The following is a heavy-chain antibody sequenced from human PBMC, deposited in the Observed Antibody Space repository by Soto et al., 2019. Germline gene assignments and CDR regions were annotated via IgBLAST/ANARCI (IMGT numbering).Heavy chain of an antibody. CDR1: DTTHW. V-gene: IGHV5-51*01. Sequence: GESLKISCKASDTTHWIGWVRQKPGKGLEWMGIIYPGDSDTKYSPSFQGQVTISVDKSISTAYLHWSSLKASGTATSYCARLVNYYFGMDVWGLGTTFTVSS. CDR2: IYPGDSDT. J-gene: IGHJ6*02. CDR3: ARLVNYYFGMDV.